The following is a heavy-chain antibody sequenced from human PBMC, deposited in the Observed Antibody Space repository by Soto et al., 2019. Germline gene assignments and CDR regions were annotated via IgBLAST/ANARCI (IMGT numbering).Heavy chain of an antibody. D-gene: IGHD1-26*01. J-gene: IGHJ4*02. CDR2: ISSSSSYI. V-gene: IGHV3-21*01. CDR3: ARDKVGVGDYFDY. Sequence: GGSLRLSCAASGFTFSSYSMNWVRQAPGKGLEWLSSISSSSSYIYYADSVKGRFTISRDNAKNSVYLQMNSLRGEDTAIYYCARDKVGVGDYFDYWGQGTLVTVSS. CDR1: GFTFSSYS.